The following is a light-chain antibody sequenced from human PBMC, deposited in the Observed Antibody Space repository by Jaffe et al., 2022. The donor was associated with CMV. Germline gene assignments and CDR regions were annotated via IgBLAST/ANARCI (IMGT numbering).Light chain of an antibody. CDR2: AAS. CDR1: QDISIY. Sequence: DIQMTQSPSAMSASVGDRVTITCRASQDISIYLAWFQQKPGKVPKRLIYAASTLETGVPSRFSGSGSGTEFTLTVSNLQPEDSATYYCLQHNRYPFTFGPGTKVEIK. CDR3: LQHNRYPFT. J-gene: IGKJ3*01. V-gene: IGKV1-17*03.